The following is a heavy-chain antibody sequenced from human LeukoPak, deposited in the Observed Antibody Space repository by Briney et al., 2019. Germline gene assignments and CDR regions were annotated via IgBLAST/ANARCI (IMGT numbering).Heavy chain of an antibody. CDR1: GFTVSSNY. D-gene: IGHD4-23*01. CDR2: IYSGGST. V-gene: IGHV3-66*04. CDR3: AIREKFGGPYWYFDL. J-gene: IGHJ2*01. Sequence: GGSLRLSCAASGFTVSSNYMSWVRQAPGKGLEWVSVIYSGGSTYYADSVKGRFTISRGNSKNTLYPQMNSLRAEDTAVYYCAIREKFGGPYWYFDLWGRGTLVTVSS.